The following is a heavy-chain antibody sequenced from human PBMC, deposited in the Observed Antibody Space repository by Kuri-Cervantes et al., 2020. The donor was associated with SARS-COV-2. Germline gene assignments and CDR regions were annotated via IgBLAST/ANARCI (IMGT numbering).Heavy chain of an antibody. V-gene: IGHV3-74*01. J-gene: IGHJ5*02. CDR1: GFTFSSYW. CDR2: INSDGSST. CDR3: ARDVVHDFWSGYENWFDP. Sequence: GESLKISCAASGFTFSSYWMHWVRQAPGEGLVWVSRINSDGSSTSYADSVKGRFTISRDNAKNTLYLQMNSLGAEDTAVYYCARDVVHDFWSGYENWFDPWGQGTLVTVSS. D-gene: IGHD3-3*01.